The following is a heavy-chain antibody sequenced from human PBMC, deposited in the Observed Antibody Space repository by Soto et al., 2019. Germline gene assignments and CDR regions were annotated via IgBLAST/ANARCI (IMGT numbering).Heavy chain of an antibody. V-gene: IGHV3-7*01. CDR1: GFTFSSYW. D-gene: IGHD3-16*02. CDR2: IRQDGSEK. CDR3: AREGDYIGGSYRRWALDY. J-gene: IGHJ4*02. Sequence: EEQLVESGGGLVQPGGSLRLSCVVSGFTFSSYWMTWVRQAPGKGLEWVANIRQDGSEKYYVDSVKGRFTISRDNAKNSLYLQMNSLRAEDTAVYYCAREGDYIGGSYRRWALDYWGQGTLVTVSS.